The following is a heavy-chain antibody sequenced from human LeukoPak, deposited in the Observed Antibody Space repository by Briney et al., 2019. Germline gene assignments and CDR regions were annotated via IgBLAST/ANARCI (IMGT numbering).Heavy chain of an antibody. D-gene: IGHD3-22*01. Sequence: SETLSLTCTVSGGSISSGDYYWGWIRQPPGKGLEWIGSIYYSGSTYYNPSLKSRVTISVDTSKNQFSLKLSSVTAADTAVYYCARGIVYYYDSSGYYHDYWGQGTLVTVSS. V-gene: IGHV4-39*01. CDR3: ARGIVYYYDSSGYYHDY. CDR1: GGSISSGDYY. J-gene: IGHJ4*02. CDR2: IYYSGST.